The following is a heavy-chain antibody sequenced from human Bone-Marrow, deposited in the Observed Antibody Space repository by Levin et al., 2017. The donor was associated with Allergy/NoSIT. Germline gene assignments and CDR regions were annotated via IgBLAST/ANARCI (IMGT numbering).Heavy chain of an antibody. CDR3: ARDSDWNRQPDNWFDP. V-gene: IGHV1-69*06. D-gene: IGHD1-1*01. J-gene: IGHJ5*02. Sequence: SVKVSCKASGGPFSSYVINWVRQAPGQGLEWMGGIIPIFGSANYAQKFQGRVTITADKSTSTAYMELSSLRSDDTAVYYCARDSDWNRQPDNWFDPWGQGTLVTVSS. CDR2: IIPIFGSA. CDR1: GGPFSSYV.